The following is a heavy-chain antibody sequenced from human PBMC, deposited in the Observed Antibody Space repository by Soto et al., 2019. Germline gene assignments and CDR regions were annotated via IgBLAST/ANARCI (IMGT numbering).Heavy chain of an antibody. V-gene: IGHV1-3*01. J-gene: IGHJ6*02. CDR1: GYTFTSYA. D-gene: IGHD2-2*01. Sequence: ASVKVSCTASGYTFTSYAMHWVRQAPGQRLEWMGWINAGNGNTKYSQKFQGRVTITRDTSASTAYMELSSLRSEDTAVYYCARYLVVPAASSYGMDVWGQGTTVTVSS. CDR3: ARYLVVPAASSYGMDV. CDR2: INAGNGNT.